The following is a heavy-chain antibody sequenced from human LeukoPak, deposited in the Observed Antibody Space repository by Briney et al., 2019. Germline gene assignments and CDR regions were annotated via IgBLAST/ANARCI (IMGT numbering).Heavy chain of an antibody. CDR1: GFTFSSYW. D-gene: IGHD2/OR15-2a*01. CDR2: IKEDGSEE. J-gene: IGHJ4*02. V-gene: IGHV3-7*05. Sequence: GGSLRLSCAASGFTFSSYWMSWVRQAPGKGLEWVASIKEDGSEEYHVDSVKGRFTISRDNAKNSLYLQMSSLRAEDTAVYYCATGRNLFRYWGQGTLVTVSS. CDR3: ATGRNLFRY.